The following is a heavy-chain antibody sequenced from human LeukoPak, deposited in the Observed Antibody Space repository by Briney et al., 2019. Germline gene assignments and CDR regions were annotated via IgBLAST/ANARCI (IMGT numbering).Heavy chain of an antibody. CDR2: ISGNGDST. D-gene: IGHD3-22*01. V-gene: IGHV3-23*01. CDR3: AKAIDSSGYYYERGADY. J-gene: IGHJ4*02. Sequence: PGGSLRLSCTASGFTFSDYYMSWIRQAPGKGLEWVSAISGNGDSTKYADSVKGRFTISRDNSQTTLYLQMNSLRAEDTAVFYCAKAIDSSGYYYERGADYWGQGTLVTVSS. CDR1: GFTFSDYY.